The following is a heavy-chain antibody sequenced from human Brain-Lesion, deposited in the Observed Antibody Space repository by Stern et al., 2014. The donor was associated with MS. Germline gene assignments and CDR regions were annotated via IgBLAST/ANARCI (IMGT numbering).Heavy chain of an antibody. V-gene: IGHV3-30*18. D-gene: IGHD2/OR15-2a*01. J-gene: IGHJ5*02. Sequence: LQLEESGGGLVQPGRPLRLSCVASGFTFGSCAMHWVRQAPGKGLEWVAGVSYDGSNKAYADSVKGRFTISKDNSKNTPYMPMSSLRPEDTAVYYCAKDRQYLTYFFDHWGQGSLVTVSS. CDR2: VSYDGSNK. CDR3: AKDRQYLTYFFDH. CDR1: GFTFGSCA.